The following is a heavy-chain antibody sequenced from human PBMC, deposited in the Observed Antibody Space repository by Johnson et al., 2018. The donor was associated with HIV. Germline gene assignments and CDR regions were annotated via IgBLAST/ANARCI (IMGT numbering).Heavy chain of an antibody. Sequence: VQLVESGGGLVQPGRSLRLSCAASGFTFDDYAMHWVRQAPGKGLEWVSGISWNSGSIGYADSVKGRLTISRDNAKNSLYLQMNSLRAEDTALYYCTSDRRGSSGAFDIWGQGTMVTVSS. CDR2: ISWNSGSI. CDR3: TSDRRGSSGAFDI. J-gene: IGHJ3*02. CDR1: GFTFDDYA. D-gene: IGHD1-26*01. V-gene: IGHV3-9*01.